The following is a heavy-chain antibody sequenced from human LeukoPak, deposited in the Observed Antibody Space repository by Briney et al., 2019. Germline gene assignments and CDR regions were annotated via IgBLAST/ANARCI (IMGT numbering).Heavy chain of an antibody. CDR1: GGSVSSGSYY. Sequence: SETLSLTCAVSGGSVSSGSYYWTWIRQPPGKGLEWIGCIYYTGSTKYNSSLKSRVTISADTSKNQFSLKLSSVTAADTAVYYCARDEHYYDSRGYSYYFDYWGQGTLVTVSS. CDR2: IYYTGST. V-gene: IGHV4-61*01. D-gene: IGHD3-22*01. CDR3: ARDEHYYDSRGYSYYFDY. J-gene: IGHJ4*02.